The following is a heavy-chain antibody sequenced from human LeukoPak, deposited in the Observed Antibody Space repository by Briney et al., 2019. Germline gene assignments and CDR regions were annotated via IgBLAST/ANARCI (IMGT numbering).Heavy chain of an antibody. CDR3: ATATLYCSGGSCYPNYFDY. V-gene: IGHV4-59*01. Sequence: PSETLSLTCTVSGGSISSYYWSWIRQPPGTGLEWIGYIYYSGSTKYNPSLKSRVTISGDTSKNQFSLKLSSVTAADTAVYYCATATLYCSGGSCYPNYFDYWGQGTLVTVSS. CDR2: IYYSGST. D-gene: IGHD2-15*01. J-gene: IGHJ4*02. CDR1: GGSISSYY.